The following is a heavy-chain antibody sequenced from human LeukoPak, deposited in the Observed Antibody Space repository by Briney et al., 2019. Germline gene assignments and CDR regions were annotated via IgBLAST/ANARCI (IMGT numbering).Heavy chain of an antibody. CDR3: AKGESSGFLDY. CDR1: GVTFSSYG. CDR2: ISYDGSNK. Sequence: PGRSLRLSCAASGVTFSSYGMHWVRQAPGEGLEWVAVISYDGSNKYYAGSVKGRFTISRDNSKNTLYLKMNSLRAEDTAVYYCAKGESSGFLDYWGQGTLVTVSS. D-gene: IGHD3-22*01. J-gene: IGHJ4*02. V-gene: IGHV3-30*18.